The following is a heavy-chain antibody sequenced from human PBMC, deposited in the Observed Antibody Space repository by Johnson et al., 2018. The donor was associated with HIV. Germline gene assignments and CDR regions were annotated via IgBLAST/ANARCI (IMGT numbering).Heavy chain of an antibody. J-gene: IGHJ3*01. D-gene: IGHD4-17*01. Sequence: QVQLVESGGGLVKPGGSLRLSCAASGFTFSAYYMSWIRQAPGKGLECLAYISSSGSSVYSTDFVKGRFTLSRDNTKNSLHLQMNSLRAEDTAVYYCARDATPWGGAYVGYAFDLWGQGTMVAVSS. CDR3: ARDATPWGGAYVGYAFDL. CDR2: ISSSGSSV. CDR1: GFTFSAYY. V-gene: IGHV3-11*04.